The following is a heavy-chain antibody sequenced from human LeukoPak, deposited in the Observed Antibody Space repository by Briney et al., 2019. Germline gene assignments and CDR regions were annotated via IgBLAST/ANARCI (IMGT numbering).Heavy chain of an antibody. CDR1: GDSISSGGYS. V-gene: IGHV4-30-2*01. D-gene: IGHD1-1*01. CDR2: IYHSGST. Sequence: SETLSLTCAVSGDSISSGGYSWSWIRQPPGKGLEWIGYIYHSGSTYYNPSLKSRVTISVDRSKNQFSLKLSSVTAADTAVYYCARRGYGKYYFDYWGQGTLVTVSS. CDR3: ARRGYGKYYFDY. J-gene: IGHJ4*02.